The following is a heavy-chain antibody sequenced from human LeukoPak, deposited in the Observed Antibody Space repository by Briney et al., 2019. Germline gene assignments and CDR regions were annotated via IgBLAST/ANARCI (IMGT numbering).Heavy chain of an antibody. Sequence: PSETLSLTCAVYGGSFSGYYWSWIRQPPGKGLEWIGEINHSGSTNYNPSLKSRVTISVDTSKNQFSLKLSSVTAADTAVYYCARGRSGSYYHAPDAFDIWGQGTMVTVSS. J-gene: IGHJ3*02. D-gene: IGHD1-26*01. CDR3: ARGRSGSYYHAPDAFDI. CDR2: INHSGST. V-gene: IGHV4-34*01. CDR1: GGSFSGYY.